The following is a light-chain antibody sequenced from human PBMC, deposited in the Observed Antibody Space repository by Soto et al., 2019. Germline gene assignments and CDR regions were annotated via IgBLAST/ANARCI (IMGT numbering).Light chain of an antibody. V-gene: IGKV1-39*01. J-gene: IGKJ1*01. CDR2: AAS. Sequence: DIQMTQSPSSLSASVGDGVTITCRASQSISSYLNWYQQKPGKAPKLLIYAASSLQSGVPSRFSGSGFGTDFTLTINSLQPEDFATYYCLLDYAYFWAFGQGTKVE. CDR3: LLDYAYFWA. CDR1: QSISSY.